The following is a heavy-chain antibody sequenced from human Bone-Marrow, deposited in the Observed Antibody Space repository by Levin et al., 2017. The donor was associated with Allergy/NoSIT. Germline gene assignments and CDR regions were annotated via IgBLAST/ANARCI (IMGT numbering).Heavy chain of an antibody. CDR1: GFNFRTYW. Sequence: GESLKISCAASGFNFRTYWMHWVRQAPGKGLMWVARINSDGTTTHYADSVKGRLTISRDNAENTLYLQMHSLRAEDTAVYYCARDAAAWVWGRGTTVSVSS. D-gene: IGHD6-25*01. J-gene: IGHJ6*04. CDR3: ARDAAAWV. V-gene: IGHV3-74*01. CDR2: INSDGTTT.